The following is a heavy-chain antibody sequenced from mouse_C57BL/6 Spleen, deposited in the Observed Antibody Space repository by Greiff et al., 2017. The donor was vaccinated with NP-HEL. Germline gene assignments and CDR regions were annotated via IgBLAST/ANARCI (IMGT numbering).Heavy chain of an antibody. Sequence: QVQLKESGPGLVQPSQSLSITCTVSGFSLTSYGVHWVRQSPGKGLEWLGVIWSGGSTDYNAAFISRLSISKDNSKSQVFFKMNSLQADDTAIYYCAGHGYYGGNYFDYWGQGTTLTVSS. D-gene: IGHD2-3*01. CDR3: AGHGYYGGNYFDY. J-gene: IGHJ2*01. CDR1: GFSLTSYG. V-gene: IGHV2-2*01. CDR2: IWSGGST.